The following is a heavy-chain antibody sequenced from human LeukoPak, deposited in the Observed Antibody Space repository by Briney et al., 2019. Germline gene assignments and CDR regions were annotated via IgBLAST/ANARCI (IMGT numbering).Heavy chain of an antibody. V-gene: IGHV3-7*01. Sequence: GGSLRLSCAVSRFTFSSRWMSWVRQVPGKGLEWVANTKQDGSEKYYVDSVKGRFTISRDNAKNSLYLQMNSLRVDDTAVYYCARDSDGYDLWGQGTLVTVSS. CDR3: ARDSDGYDL. J-gene: IGHJ4*02. D-gene: IGHD2-15*01. CDR1: RFTFSSRW. CDR2: TKQDGSEK.